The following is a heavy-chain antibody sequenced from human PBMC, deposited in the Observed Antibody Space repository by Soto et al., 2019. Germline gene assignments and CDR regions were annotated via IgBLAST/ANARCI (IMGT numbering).Heavy chain of an antibody. J-gene: IGHJ4*02. CDR1: GGSISSSSYY. D-gene: IGHD1-1*01. Sequence: SETLSLTCTVSGGSISSSSYYWGWIRQPPGKGLEWIGSIYYSGSTYYNPSHKSRVTISVDTSKNQFSLKLSSVTAADTAVYYCASRTNTGFDYWGQGTLVTVSS. CDR3: ASRTNTGFDY. CDR2: IYYSGST. V-gene: IGHV4-39*01.